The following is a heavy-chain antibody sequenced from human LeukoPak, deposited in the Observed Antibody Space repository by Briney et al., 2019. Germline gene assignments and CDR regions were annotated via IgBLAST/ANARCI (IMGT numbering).Heavy chain of an antibody. J-gene: IGHJ5*02. CDR2: IYPGDSDT. Sequence: PGESLKISCKGSGYSFTSYWIGWVRQMPGKGLEWMGIIYPGDSDTRYSPSFQGQVTISADKSVSTAYLQWSSLKASDTAMYYCARQYYYGSGSYSRYNWFDPWGQGTLVTVSS. CDR3: ARQYYYGSGSYSRYNWFDP. V-gene: IGHV5-51*01. D-gene: IGHD3-10*01. CDR1: GYSFTSYW.